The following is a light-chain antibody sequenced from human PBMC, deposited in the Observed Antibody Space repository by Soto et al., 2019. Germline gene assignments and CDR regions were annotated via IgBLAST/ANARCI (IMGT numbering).Light chain of an antibody. CDR2: DAS. Sequence: DIQMTQSPSSLSASVGDRVTITCRASQSISSWLAWYQQKPGKAPKLLIYDASSLESGVPSRFSGSGSGTDFTLTISSLQSEDFAVYYCQQYNNWWTFGQGTKVGIK. CDR3: QQYNNWWT. CDR1: QSISSW. V-gene: IGKV1-5*01. J-gene: IGKJ1*01.